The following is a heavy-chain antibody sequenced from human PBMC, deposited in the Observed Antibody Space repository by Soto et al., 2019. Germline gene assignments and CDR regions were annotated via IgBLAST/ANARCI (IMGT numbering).Heavy chain of an antibody. CDR1: GFTFSSYG. Sequence: QVQLVESGGGVVQPGRSLRLSCAASGFTFSSYGMHWVRQAPGKGLEWVAVIWYDGSNKYYADSVKGRFTISRDNSKNMLYLQMNSLRAEDTAVYYCARGHMGPYGDYGTYGYWGQGTLVTVSS. CDR3: ARGHMGPYGDYGTYGY. V-gene: IGHV3-33*01. CDR2: IWYDGSNK. J-gene: IGHJ4*02. D-gene: IGHD4-17*01.